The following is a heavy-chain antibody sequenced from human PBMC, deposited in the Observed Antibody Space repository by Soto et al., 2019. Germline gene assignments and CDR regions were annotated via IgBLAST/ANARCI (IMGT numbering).Heavy chain of an antibody. CDR1: GVSVNSGGYY. CDR3: AKFPFDSGTLI. V-gene: IGHV4-31*03. D-gene: IGHD3-10*01. CDR2: IYYSGTT. Sequence: QMQLQESGPGLVKPSQTLSLTCTVSGVSVNSGGYYWTWIRHHSGTGLEWIGYIYYSGTTYDNSSLKSRVTISPDPPKNQFSMKLSSVTAADTAIYYCAKFPFDSGTLIWGRGTPVTVSS. J-gene: IGHJ1*01.